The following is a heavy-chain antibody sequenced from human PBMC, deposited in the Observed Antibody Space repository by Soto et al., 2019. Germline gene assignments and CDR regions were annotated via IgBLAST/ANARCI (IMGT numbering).Heavy chain of an antibody. CDR2: INPNSGGT. J-gene: IGHJ6*02. V-gene: IGHV1-2*02. Sequence: GASVKVSCKASGYTFTGYYMHWVRQAPGRGLEWMGWINPNSGGTNYAQKFQGRVTMTRDTSISTAYMELSRLRSDDTAVYYCARSPFLSYGMDVWGQGTTVTVSS. CDR3: ARSPFLSYGMDV. CDR1: GYTFTGYY.